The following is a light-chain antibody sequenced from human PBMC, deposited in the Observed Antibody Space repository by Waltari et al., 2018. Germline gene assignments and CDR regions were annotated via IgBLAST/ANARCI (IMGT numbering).Light chain of an antibody. V-gene: IGLV1-44*01. CDR2: LNT. CDR1: SSNIGSNF. J-gene: IGLJ3*02. CDR3: EALDDRLNCRV. Sequence: QSVLTQPPSASGTPGQRVTISCSGSSSNIGSNFVNWYQHLPGAAPKLLIYLNTLRPSGVPDLVSGFNSATSVFLAISGLQSEDEGDYYCEALDDRLNCRVFGGGTKVTVL.